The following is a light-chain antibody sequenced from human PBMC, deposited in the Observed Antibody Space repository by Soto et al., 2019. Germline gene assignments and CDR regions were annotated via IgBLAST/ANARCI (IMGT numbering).Light chain of an antibody. V-gene: IGLV1-40*01. J-gene: IGLJ1*01. CDR1: SSSIGAGYD. CDR2: GNS. CDR3: QSYDSRLSGYV. Sequence: QSVLTQPPSVSGAPGQSVTVSCTWISSSIGAGYDVNWYQQLPGAAPKFLIYGNSNRPSGVPDRFSGSKSGTSASLAITGLQAEDEADYYCQSYDSRLSGYVFGTGTKVTVL.